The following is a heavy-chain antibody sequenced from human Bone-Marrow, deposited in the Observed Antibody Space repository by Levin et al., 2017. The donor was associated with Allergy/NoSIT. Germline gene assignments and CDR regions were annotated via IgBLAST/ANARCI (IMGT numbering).Heavy chain of an antibody. CDR2: ISGSGTIT. Sequence: GESLKISCAASGFTFSCYAMSWVRQAPGKGLEWVSSISGSGTITHYAESVKGRFTISRDISKNMLHLQMNSLRAEDTAIYFCAKEGLAVAGYYFDSWGQGTLVTVSS. CDR3: AKEGLAVAGYYFDS. J-gene: IGHJ4*02. D-gene: IGHD6-19*01. CDR1: GFTFSCYA. V-gene: IGHV3-23*01.